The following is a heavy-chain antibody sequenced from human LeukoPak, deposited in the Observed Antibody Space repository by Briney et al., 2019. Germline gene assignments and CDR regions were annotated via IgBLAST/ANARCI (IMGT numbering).Heavy chain of an antibody. J-gene: IGHJ4*02. CDR3: TRRYGGHSGWAGYHDS. CDR1: GLSFSAYI. V-gene: IGHV3-64*01. CDR2: IRSDGSST. D-gene: IGHD6-19*01. Sequence: GGSLRLSCVASGLSFSAYIMQWVSQAPGKGLEYVSAIRSDGSSTFYPNSVKGRFTISRDISKSTLYLQMGSLRAEDTPVYYCTRRYGGHSGWAGYHDSWGQGSLVTVSS.